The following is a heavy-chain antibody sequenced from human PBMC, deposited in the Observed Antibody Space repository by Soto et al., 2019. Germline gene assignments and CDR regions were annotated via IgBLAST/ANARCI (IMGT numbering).Heavy chain of an antibody. V-gene: IGHV4-4*02. Sequence: PSETLSLTCAVSSGSISSSNWWSWVRQPPGKGLEWIGEIYHSGSTNYNPSLKSRVTISVDKSKNQFSLKLSSVTAADTAVYYCARTPDFWSGSRFDYWGQGTLVTVSS. CDR3: ARTPDFWSGSRFDY. J-gene: IGHJ4*02. CDR2: IYHSGST. D-gene: IGHD3-3*01. CDR1: SGSISSSNW.